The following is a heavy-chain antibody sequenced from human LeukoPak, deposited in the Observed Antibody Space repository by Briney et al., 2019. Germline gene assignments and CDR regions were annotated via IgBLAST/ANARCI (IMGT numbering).Heavy chain of an antibody. CDR1: GYTFTSYY. D-gene: IGHD3-3*01. Sequence: ASVKVSCKASGYTFTSYYMHWVRQAPGQGLEWMGIINPSGGSTSYAQKFQGRVTMTRDTSTSTVYMELSSRRSEDTAVYYCARVSITIFGVVTLFDYWGQGTLVTVSS. CDR2: INPSGGST. J-gene: IGHJ4*02. V-gene: IGHV1-46*01. CDR3: ARVSITIFGVVTLFDY.